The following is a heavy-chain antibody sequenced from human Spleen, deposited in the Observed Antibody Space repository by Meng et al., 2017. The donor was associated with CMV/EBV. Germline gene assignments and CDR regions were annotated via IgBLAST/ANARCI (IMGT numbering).Heavy chain of an antibody. D-gene: IGHD3-16*01. Sequence: PFSGASVTSGSYYWSWLRQPPGKRLEWIGFIYYSGNTYYNPSLKSRVTISIDTSKNQFSLKMNPVTAADTAIYYCARDWGSAGPFDPWGQGALVTVSS. J-gene: IGHJ5*02. CDR2: IYYSGNT. CDR3: ARDWGSAGPFDP. V-gene: IGHV4-61*01. CDR1: GASVTSGSYY.